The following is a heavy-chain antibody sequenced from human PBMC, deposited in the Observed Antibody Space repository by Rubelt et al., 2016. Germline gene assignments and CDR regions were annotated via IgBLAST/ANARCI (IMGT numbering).Heavy chain of an antibody. J-gene: IGHJ4*02. D-gene: IGHD3-22*01. Sequence: VQLQESAPGLVKPSGTLSLTCAVSGGSVSSNIWWSWVRQAPGKGLEWVSAITGSGGTTSYADSVKGRFTISRANSENILYLQMSSLRAEDTAVYYCAKAAGGSGYYELPIDYWGQGALVTVSS. CDR3: AKAAGGSGYYELPIDY. CDR1: GGSVSSNIW. CDR2: ITGSGGTT. V-gene: IGHV3-23*01.